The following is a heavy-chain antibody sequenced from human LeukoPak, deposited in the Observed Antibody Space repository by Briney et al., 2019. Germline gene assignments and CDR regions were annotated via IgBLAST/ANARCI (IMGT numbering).Heavy chain of an antibody. CDR1: GYTFTDYG. CDR2: ISPDSGDT. V-gene: IGHV1-18*01. Sequence: GASVKVSCKASGYTFTDYGISWVRQAPGQGLEWMGWISPDSGDTNFAQKFQGRVTMTTDTSTTTAYMELRSLRSDDTAVYFCAKDHPERYSYGTHFDYWGQGTLVTVSS. CDR3: AKDHPERYSYGTHFDY. J-gene: IGHJ4*02. D-gene: IGHD5-18*01.